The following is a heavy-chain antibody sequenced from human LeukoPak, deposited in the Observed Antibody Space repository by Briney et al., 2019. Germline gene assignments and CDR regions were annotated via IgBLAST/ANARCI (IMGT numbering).Heavy chain of an antibody. J-gene: IGHJ4*02. D-gene: IGHD6-13*01. Sequence: GGSLRLSCAASGFTFDDYVMHWVRQAPGKGLEWVSGISWNSGSIGYADSVKGRFTISRDNAKNSLYLQMNSPRAEDTALYYCAKDKLASPIAAAGNSLDYWGQGTLVTVSS. CDR1: GFTFDDYV. CDR2: ISWNSGSI. V-gene: IGHV3-9*01. CDR3: AKDKLASPIAAAGNSLDY.